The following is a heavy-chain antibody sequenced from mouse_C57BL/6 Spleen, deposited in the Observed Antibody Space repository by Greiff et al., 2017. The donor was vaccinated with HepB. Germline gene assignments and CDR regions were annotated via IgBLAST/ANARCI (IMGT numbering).Heavy chain of an antibody. CDR1: GFSLTSYG. D-gene: IGHD2-1*01. CDR2: IWRGGST. V-gene: IGHV2-5*01. J-gene: IGHJ4*01. Sequence: QVQLQQSGPGLVQPSQSLSITCTVSGFSLTSYGVHWVRQSPGKGLEWLGVIWRGGSTDYNAAFMSRLSITKDNSKSQVFFKMNSLQADDTAIYYCAKKGRYYGNYDAMDYWGQGTSVTVSS. CDR3: AKKGRYYGNYDAMDY.